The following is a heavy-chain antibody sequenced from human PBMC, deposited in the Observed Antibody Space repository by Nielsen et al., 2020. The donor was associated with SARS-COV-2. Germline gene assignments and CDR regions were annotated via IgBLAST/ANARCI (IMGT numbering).Heavy chain of an antibody. CDR2: ISYSGSA. V-gene: IGHV4-59*01. CDR3: ANYGGNSGLQH. D-gene: IGHD4-23*01. CDR1: GASMSTSY. J-gene: IGHJ1*01. Sequence: SETLSLTCTVSGASMSTSYWSWLRQPPGKGLEWIGYISYSGSAYYNPSLKSRVTISVDTSTNQFSLKLRSVTAADTAVYYCANYGGNSGLQHWGQGTLATVSS.